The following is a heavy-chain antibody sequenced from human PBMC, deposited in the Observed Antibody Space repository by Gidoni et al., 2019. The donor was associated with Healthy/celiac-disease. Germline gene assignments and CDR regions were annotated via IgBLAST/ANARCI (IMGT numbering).Heavy chain of an antibody. V-gene: IGHV3-21*01. CDR3: ARYYDSIRFAFDI. J-gene: IGHJ3*02. CDR2: ISSSSSYI. Sequence: EVQLVESGGGLVKPGGSLRLSCAASGSTFSSYSMNWVRQAPGKGLEWVTSISSSSSYIDYADSVKGRFTISRDNAKNSLYLQMNSLRAEDTAVYYCARYYDSIRFAFDIWGQGTMVTVSS. CDR1: GSTFSSYS. D-gene: IGHD3-22*01.